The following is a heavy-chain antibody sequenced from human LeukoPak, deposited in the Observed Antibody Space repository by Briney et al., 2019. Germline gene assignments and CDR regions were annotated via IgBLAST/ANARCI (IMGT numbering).Heavy chain of an antibody. CDR2: IYYSGST. Sequence: PSETLSLTCTVSGGSISSGDYYWSWIRQPPGTGLEWIGYIYYSGSTYYNPSLKSRVTISVDTSKNQFSLKLSSVTAADTAVYYCARARWLQSAFAFDIWGQGTMVTVSS. J-gene: IGHJ3*02. CDR1: GGSISSGDYY. CDR3: ARARWLQSAFAFDI. D-gene: IGHD5-24*01. V-gene: IGHV4-30-4*08.